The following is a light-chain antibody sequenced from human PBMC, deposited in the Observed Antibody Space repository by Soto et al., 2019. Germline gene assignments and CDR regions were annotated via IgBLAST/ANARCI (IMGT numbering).Light chain of an antibody. V-gene: IGKV1-39*01. CDR3: QQSYSISYT. Sequence: KMTQSMSSLSASVGDSVTIACRASQTVSKFVNGYQQKPGKVPDLLIYDASSLQSGVPSRFSGSGSGTDCTLTISSLQPEDCATYYCQQSYSISYTVGQGSKVDIK. CDR2: DAS. CDR1: QTVSKF. J-gene: IGKJ2*01.